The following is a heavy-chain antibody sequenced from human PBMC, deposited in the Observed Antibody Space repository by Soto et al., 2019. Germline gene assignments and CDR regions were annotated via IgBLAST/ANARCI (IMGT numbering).Heavy chain of an antibody. J-gene: IGHJ4*02. CDR1: GFTFSSYS. CDR2: ISSSSSTI. CDR3: ARDGYYDFWSGYYPFDY. Sequence: GGSLRLSCAASGFTFSSYSMNWVRQAPGKGLEWVSYISSSSSTIYYADSVKGRFTISRDNAKNPLYLQMNSLRDEDTAVYYCARDGYYDFWSGYYPFDYWGQGTLVTVSS. D-gene: IGHD3-3*01. V-gene: IGHV3-48*02.